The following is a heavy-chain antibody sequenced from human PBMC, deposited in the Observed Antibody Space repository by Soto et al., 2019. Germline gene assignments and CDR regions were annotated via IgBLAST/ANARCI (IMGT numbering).Heavy chain of an antibody. D-gene: IGHD2-2*01. CDR2: IYYSGST. J-gene: IGHJ4*02. CDR1: GGSISSYY. V-gene: IGHV4-59*13. CDR3: ARGRLSSSSRYAY. Sequence: SETLSLTCTVSGGSISSYYWSWIRQRPGKGLECIGYIYYSGSTNYNPSLKSRVTISVDTSKNKFSLKLSSVTAADTAVYYCARGRLSSSSRYAYWGQGTLVTLSS.